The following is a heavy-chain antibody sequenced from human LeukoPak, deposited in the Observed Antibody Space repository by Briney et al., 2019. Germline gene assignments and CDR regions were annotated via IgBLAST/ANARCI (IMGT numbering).Heavy chain of an antibody. CDR3: AGDAPAAAGTTPQGY. V-gene: IGHV1-69*13. D-gene: IGHD6-13*01. Sequence: ASVKVSCKASGGTFSSYAISWVRQAPGQGLEWMGGIIPIFGTANYAQKFQGRVTITADESTSTAYMELSSLRSEDTAVYYCAGDAPAAAGTTPQGYWGQGTLVTVSS. J-gene: IGHJ4*02. CDR1: GGTFSSYA. CDR2: IIPIFGTA.